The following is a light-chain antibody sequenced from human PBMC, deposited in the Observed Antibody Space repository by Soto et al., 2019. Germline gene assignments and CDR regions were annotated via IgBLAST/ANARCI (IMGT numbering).Light chain of an antibody. J-gene: IGLJ2*01. V-gene: IGLV2-11*01. CDR2: DVT. Sequence: QSVLTQPRSVSGSPGQSVTISCTGTISDVAGYNYVSWYQHHPGKAPKLLISDVTKRPSWVPDRFSGSKSGSTASLTISELQAEDEADYYCSSYAGSNNVVFGGGTKLTVL. CDR1: ISDVAGYNY. CDR3: SSYAGSNNVV.